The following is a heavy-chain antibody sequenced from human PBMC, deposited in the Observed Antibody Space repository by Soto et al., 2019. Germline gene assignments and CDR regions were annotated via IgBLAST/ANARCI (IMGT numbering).Heavy chain of an antibody. CDR3: ARDIVVVPAAKGGYYGMDV. Sequence: SETLSLTCTVSGGSISSGGYYWSWIRQHPGKGLEWIGYIYYSGSTYYNPSLKSRVTISVDTSKNQFSLKLSSVTAADTAVYYCARDIVVVPAAKGGYYGMDVWGQGTTVTVSS. J-gene: IGHJ6*02. CDR1: GGSISSGGYY. D-gene: IGHD2-2*01. CDR2: IYYSGST. V-gene: IGHV4-31*03.